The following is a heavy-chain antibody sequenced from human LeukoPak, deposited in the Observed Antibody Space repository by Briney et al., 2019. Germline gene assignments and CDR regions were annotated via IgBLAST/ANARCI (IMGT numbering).Heavy chain of an antibody. CDR3: ARGYYYDSSGSPWAEYFQH. Sequence: SETLSLTCAVYGGSFNGYYWSWIRQPPGKGLEWIGEINHSGSTNYNPSLKSRVTISVDTSKNQFSLKLSSVTAADTAVYYCARGYYYDSSGSPWAEYFQHWGQGTLVTVSS. J-gene: IGHJ1*01. CDR2: INHSGST. V-gene: IGHV4-34*01. CDR1: GGSFNGYY. D-gene: IGHD3-22*01.